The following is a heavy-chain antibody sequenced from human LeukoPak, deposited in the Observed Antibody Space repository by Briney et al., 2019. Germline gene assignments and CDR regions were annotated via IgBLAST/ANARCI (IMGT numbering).Heavy chain of an antibody. J-gene: IGHJ4*02. D-gene: IGHD3-10*01. Sequence: SETLSLTCAVYGGSFSGYYWSWVRQPPGKGLEWIGEINHSGSTYYNLSLKSRVTISVDTSRKQFSLKLSSVTAADTAVYYCARHSRSVDYGSGSYTWDYWGQGTLVTVSS. CDR2: INHSGST. CDR1: GGSFSGYY. CDR3: ARHSRSVDYGSGSYTWDY. V-gene: IGHV4-34*01.